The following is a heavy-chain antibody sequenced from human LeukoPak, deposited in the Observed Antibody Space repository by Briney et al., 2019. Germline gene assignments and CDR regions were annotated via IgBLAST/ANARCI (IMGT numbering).Heavy chain of an antibody. J-gene: IGHJ4*02. D-gene: IGHD6-19*01. CDR1: GFTFSSYA. CDR2: ISGSGGST. CDR3: AKEQSIAVASEYYFDY. V-gene: IGHV3-23*01. Sequence: GGSLRLSCAASGFTFSSYAMSWVRQAPGKGLEWVSAISGSGGSTYYADSVKGRFTISRDNSKNTLYLQMNSLRAEDTAVYYCAKEQSIAVASEYYFDYWGQGTLVTVFS.